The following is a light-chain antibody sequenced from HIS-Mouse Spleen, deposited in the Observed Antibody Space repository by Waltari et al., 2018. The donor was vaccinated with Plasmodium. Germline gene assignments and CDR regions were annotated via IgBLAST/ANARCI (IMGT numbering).Light chain of an antibody. J-gene: IGLJ2*01. Sequence: QSALTQPPSASGSPGQSVTISCTGTSSHVGGYNYVSWYQQHPGKPPKLMIYEVSTRPSGVPDRFSGSKSGNTASLTVSGLQAEDEADYYCSSYAGSNNLVFGGGTKLTVL. CDR2: EVS. V-gene: IGLV2-8*01. CDR3: SSYAGSNNLV. CDR1: SSHVGGYNY.